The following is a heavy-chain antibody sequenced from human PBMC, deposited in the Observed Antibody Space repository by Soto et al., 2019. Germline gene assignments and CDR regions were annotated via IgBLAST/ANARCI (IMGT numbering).Heavy chain of an antibody. CDR3: ASGGVYIVDPFNYYYMDV. Sequence: ASVKVSCKASGYTFTSYYMHWVRQAPGQGLEWMGIINPSGGSTSYAQKFQGRVTMTRDTSTSTVYMELSSLRSEDTAVYYCASGGVYIVDPFNYYYMDVWGKGTTVTVSS. CDR1: GYTFTSYY. CDR2: INPSGGST. D-gene: IGHD5-12*01. J-gene: IGHJ6*03. V-gene: IGHV1-46*03.